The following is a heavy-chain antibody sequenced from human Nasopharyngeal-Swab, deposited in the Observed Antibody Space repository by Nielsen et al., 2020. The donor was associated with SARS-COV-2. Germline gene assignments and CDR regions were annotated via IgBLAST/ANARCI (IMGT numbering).Heavy chain of an antibody. CDR3: AGPSWSSLIYGIDV. V-gene: IGHV3-30*03. CDR2: ISYDGSNK. CDR1: GFTFSSYG. D-gene: IGHD6-13*01. J-gene: IGHJ6*02. Sequence: GGSLRLSCAASGFTFSSYGMHWVRQAPGKGLEWVAVISYDGSNKYYADSVKGRFTISRDNSKNTLYLQMNSLRAEDTAVYYCAGPSWSSLIYGIDVWGQGTTVTVSS.